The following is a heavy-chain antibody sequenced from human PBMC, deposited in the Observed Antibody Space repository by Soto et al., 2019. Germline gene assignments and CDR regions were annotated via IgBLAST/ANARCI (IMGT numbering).Heavy chain of an antibody. V-gene: IGHV2-5*02. Sequence: QITLKESGTTLVKPTETLTLTCTFSGFSLSTSGVGVGWIRQPKGKAMEWLALIDWDDDKRYNPSLKSRLTITNCISKNHAVLKMTHMDTVDTATYYCAPKLSSPDASYMWGQGTMVTFSS. J-gene: IGHJ3*02. CDR1: GFSLSTSGVG. CDR2: IDWDDDK. CDR3: APKLSSPDASYM.